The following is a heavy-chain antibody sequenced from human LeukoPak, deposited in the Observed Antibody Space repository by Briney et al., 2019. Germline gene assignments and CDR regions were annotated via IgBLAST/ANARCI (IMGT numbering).Heavy chain of an antibody. CDR1: GGSISSYY. V-gene: IGHV4-59*01. CDR2: IYYSGST. CDR3: ARHSSGWSPPGMDV. Sequence: ETLSLTCTVSGGSISSYYWSWIRQSPGKGLEWIGYIYYSGSTNYNPSLKSRVTISVDTSKNQFSLKLSSVTAADTAVYYCARHSSGWSPPGMDVWGQGTTVTVSS. J-gene: IGHJ6*02. D-gene: IGHD6-19*01.